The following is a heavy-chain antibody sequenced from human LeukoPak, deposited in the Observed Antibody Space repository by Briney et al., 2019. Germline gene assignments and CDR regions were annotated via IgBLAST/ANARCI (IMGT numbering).Heavy chain of an antibody. CDR2: IYPGDSDT. Sequence: VESLKISCQGSGYSFTSYWIGWVRQMPGKDLEWMGIIYPGDSDTRYSPSFQGQVTISADKSISTAYLQWSSLKASDTAMYYCARLGTVRGVITLDYWGQGTLVTVSS. V-gene: IGHV5-51*01. CDR1: GYSFTSYW. J-gene: IGHJ4*02. CDR3: ARLGTVRGVITLDY. D-gene: IGHD3-10*01.